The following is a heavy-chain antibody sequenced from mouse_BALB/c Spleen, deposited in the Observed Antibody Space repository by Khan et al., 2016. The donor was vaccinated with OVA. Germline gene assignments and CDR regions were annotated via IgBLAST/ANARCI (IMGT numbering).Heavy chain of an antibody. D-gene: IGHD2-13*01. V-gene: IGHV1-62-2*01. CDR3: AGHEDYGDSLDY. J-gene: IGHJ2*01. CDR2: FYPGGTTI. CDR1: GYTFTEYI. Sequence: QVQLQQSGAELVKPGASVKLSCKASGYTFTEYIIHWLKQRSGQGLEWIGWFYPGGTTIKYNEKFKDKATLTADKSSSTVYMELSRLTSEDSAVYFYAGHEDYGDSLDYWGQGTTVTVSA.